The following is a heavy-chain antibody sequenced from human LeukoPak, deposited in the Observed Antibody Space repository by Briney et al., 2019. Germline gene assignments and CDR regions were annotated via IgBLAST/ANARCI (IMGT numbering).Heavy chain of an antibody. J-gene: IGHJ4*02. Sequence: GASVKVSCKASGYTFTGYYMHWVRQAPGQGLEWMGWINPNSGGTNYAQKFQGRVTMTRDTSISTAYMELSRLRSDDTAVYYCAATTGYSSGWLVYWGQGTLVTVSS. CDR3: AATTGYSSGWLVY. CDR1: GYTFTGYY. D-gene: IGHD6-19*01. V-gene: IGHV1-2*02. CDR2: INPNSGGT.